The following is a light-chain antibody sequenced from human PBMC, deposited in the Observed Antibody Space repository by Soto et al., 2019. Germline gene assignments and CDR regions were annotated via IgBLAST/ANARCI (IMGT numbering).Light chain of an antibody. CDR3: HQRDTWVT. CDR2: DAF. Sequence: EMGLTQSPATLSLSPGERATLSCRASQSVSSYVAWYQQKPGQAPRLLIYDAFNRSTGIPARFSGTGSGTDFTLTISSLEPEAFAVYYGHQRDTWVTLGGENKVVIK. V-gene: IGKV3-11*01. J-gene: IGKJ4*01. CDR1: QSVSSY.